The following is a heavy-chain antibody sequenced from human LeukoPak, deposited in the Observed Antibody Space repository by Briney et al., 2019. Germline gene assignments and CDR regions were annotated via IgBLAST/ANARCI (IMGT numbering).Heavy chain of an antibody. V-gene: IGHV3-23*01. J-gene: IGHJ3*02. CDR1: GFPFSSYA. D-gene: IGHD1-26*01. CDR3: AKGKSGSAYSAIDI. Sequence: GGSLRLSCAASGFPFSSYAVSWVRLAPGKGLEWVSVITGTADNTSYADSVKGRFTISRDKSTNTLCLQMNSLRAEDTAVYYCAKGKSGSAYSAIDIWGQGTMVTVSS. CDR2: ITGTADNT.